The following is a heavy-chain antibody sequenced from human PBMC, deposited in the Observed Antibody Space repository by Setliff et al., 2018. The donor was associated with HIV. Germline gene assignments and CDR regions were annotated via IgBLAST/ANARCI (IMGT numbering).Heavy chain of an antibody. CDR2: IYHSGNT. CDR1: GDSISSDFY. V-gene: IGHV4-38-2*02. J-gene: IGHJ6*02. CDR3: ARGGPTVAFGLDV. Sequence: PSETLSLTCTVSGDSISSDFYWGWIRQPPGKGLEWIGSIYHSGNTYYMPSLQSRVTISGDTSKNQVSLRLSSVTAADTAVYYCARGGPTVAFGLDVWGQGTTVTVSS. D-gene: IGHD4-17*01.